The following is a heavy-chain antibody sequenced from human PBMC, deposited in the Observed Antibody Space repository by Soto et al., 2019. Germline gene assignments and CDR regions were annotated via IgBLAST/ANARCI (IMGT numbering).Heavy chain of an antibody. J-gene: IGHJ6*03. V-gene: IGHV4-39*01. CDR3: ARHLRGCSSTSCYPYYYYYMDV. D-gene: IGHD2-2*01. CDR1: GGSISSSSYY. CDR2: IYYSGST. Sequence: SETLSLTCTVSGGSISSSSYYWGWIRQPPGKGLEWIGSIYYSGSTYYNPSLKSRVTISVETSKNQFSLKLSSVTAADTAVYYCARHLRGCSSTSCYPYYYYYMDVWGKGTTVTVSS.